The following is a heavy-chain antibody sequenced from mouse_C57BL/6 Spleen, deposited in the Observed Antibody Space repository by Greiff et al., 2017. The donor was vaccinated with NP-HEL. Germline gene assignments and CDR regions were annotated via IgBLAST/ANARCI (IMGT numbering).Heavy chain of an antibody. CDR3: ARNWYFDV. CDR2: INPNNGGT. CDR1: GYTFTDYY. J-gene: IGHJ1*03. Sequence: EVQLQQSGPELVKPGASVKISCKASGYTFTDYYMNWVKQSPGKSLEWIGDINPNNGGTSYNQKFKGKATLTVDKSSSTAYMELRSLTSEDSAVYYCARNWYFDVWGTGTTVTVSS. V-gene: IGHV1-26*01.